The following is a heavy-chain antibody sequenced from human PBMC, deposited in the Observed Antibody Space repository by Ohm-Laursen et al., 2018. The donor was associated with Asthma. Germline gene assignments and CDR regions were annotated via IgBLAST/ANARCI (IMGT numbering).Heavy chain of an antibody. V-gene: IGHV3-30*03. Sequence: SLRLSCTASGFTFSSYGMHWVRQAPGKGLEWVAVISYDGSNKYYADSVKGRFTISRDNSKNTLYLQMNSLRAEDTAMYYCARENCSSTSCYIDYWGQGTLVTVSS. CDR2: ISYDGSNK. D-gene: IGHD2-2*01. CDR3: ARENCSSTSCYIDY. J-gene: IGHJ4*02. CDR1: GFTFSSYG.